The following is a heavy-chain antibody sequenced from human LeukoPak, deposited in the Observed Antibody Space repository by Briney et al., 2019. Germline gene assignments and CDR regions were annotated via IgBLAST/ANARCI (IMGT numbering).Heavy chain of an antibody. J-gene: IGHJ6*02. Sequence: PGGSLRLSCAASGFTFRSYTMNWVRQAPGKGLEWVSSISSSSSYIYYADSLKGRFTISRDNAKNSLYLQMNSLRAEDTAVYYCARGEFAWIQGSYGMNVWGQGTTVTVSS. D-gene: IGHD5-18*01. V-gene: IGHV3-21*01. CDR3: ARGEFAWIQGSYGMNV. CDR2: ISSSSSYI. CDR1: GFTFRSYT.